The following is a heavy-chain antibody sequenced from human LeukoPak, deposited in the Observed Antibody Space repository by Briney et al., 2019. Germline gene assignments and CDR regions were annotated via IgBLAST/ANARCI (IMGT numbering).Heavy chain of an antibody. V-gene: IGHV4-59*08. CDR2: IYYNGDT. CDR1: GDSITSTY. CDR3: AKTARVPYY. Sequence: KTSETLSLTCTVSGDSITSTYWSWIRQPPGKGLEYLGYIYYNGDTNYNPSLRGRLTLSLDMSKNQFSLKLTSVTAADTAVYFCAKTARVPYYWGLGILVTVSS. D-gene: IGHD3-16*01. J-gene: IGHJ4*02.